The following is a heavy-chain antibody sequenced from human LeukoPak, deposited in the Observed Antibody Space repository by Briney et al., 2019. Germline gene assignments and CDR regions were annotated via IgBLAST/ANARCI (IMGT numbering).Heavy chain of an antibody. V-gene: IGHV3-21*01. CDR1: GFTFSSYS. J-gene: IGHJ6*03. D-gene: IGHD3-16*02. CDR2: ISSSSSYI. Sequence: GGSLRLSCAASGFTFSSYSMNWVRQAPGKGLEWVSSISSSSSYIYYADSVKGRFTISRDNAKNSLYLQMNSLRAEDTAVYYRARDPGRYPPYYYYMDVWGKGTTVTVSS. CDR3: ARDPGRYPPYYYYMDV.